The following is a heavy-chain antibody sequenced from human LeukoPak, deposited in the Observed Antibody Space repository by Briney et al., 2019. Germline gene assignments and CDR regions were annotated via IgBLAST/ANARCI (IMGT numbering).Heavy chain of an antibody. V-gene: IGHV1-2*02. CDR3: ASSRYCSGGSCYHGLIDY. CDR1: GYTFTGYY. Sequence: ASVKVSCKASGYTFTGYYMHWVRQAPGQGLEWMGWINPNSGGTNYAQKFQGRVTMTRDTSISTAYMELGRLRSDDTAVYYCASSRYCSGGSCYHGLIDYWGQGTLVTVSS. CDR2: INPNSGGT. D-gene: IGHD2-15*01. J-gene: IGHJ4*02.